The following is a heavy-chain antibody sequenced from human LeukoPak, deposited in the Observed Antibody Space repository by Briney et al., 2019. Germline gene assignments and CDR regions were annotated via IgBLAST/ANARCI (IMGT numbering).Heavy chain of an antibody. Sequence: GGSLRLSCAASGFTFSSYSMNWVRQAPGKGLEWVSSISSSSSYIYYADSVKGRFTISRDNAKNSLYLQMNSLRAEDTAVYYCARDSLTKPYEKMPVYFDYWGQGTLVTVSS. CDR2: ISSSSSYI. CDR1: GFTFSSYS. CDR3: ARDSLTKPYEKMPVYFDY. D-gene: IGHD3-22*01. V-gene: IGHV3-21*01. J-gene: IGHJ4*02.